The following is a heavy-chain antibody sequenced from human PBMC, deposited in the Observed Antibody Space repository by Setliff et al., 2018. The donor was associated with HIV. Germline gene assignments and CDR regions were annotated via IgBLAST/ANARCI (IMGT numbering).Heavy chain of an antibody. V-gene: IGHV4-59*11. CDR2: IYYSGST. J-gene: IGHJ3*01. D-gene: IGHD2-2*01. Sequence: PSETLSLTCTVSGGSISGHYWSWIRQPPGMGLEWVGYIYYSGSTYSNPSLMSRATMSVGTSKNQFSLELRSVTVADTAVYFCAREDASGNHAFDFWGQGKMVTVSS. CDR3: AREDASGNHAFDF. CDR1: GGSISGHY.